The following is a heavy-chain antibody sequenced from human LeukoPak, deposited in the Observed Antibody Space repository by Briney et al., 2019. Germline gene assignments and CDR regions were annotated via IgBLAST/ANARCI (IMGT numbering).Heavy chain of an antibody. Sequence: PGGSLRLSRTASGFIVTNNYINWVRQAPGKGLEWVSLVYSGGSTYYADSVKGRFTISRDNSKNMVYLQMNSLGAEDTAMYYCARDPPAVLIDTYGWGQGTLVTVSS. CDR3: ARDPPAVLIDTYG. D-gene: IGHD2-8*01. CDR1: GFIVTNNY. J-gene: IGHJ4*02. V-gene: IGHV3-66*01. CDR2: VYSGGST.